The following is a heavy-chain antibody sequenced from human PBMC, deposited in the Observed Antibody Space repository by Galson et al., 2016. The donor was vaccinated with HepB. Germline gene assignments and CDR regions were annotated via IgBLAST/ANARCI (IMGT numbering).Heavy chain of an antibody. J-gene: IGHJ4*02. D-gene: IGHD3-22*01. CDR3: ATDHTYDSSGFLHY. CDR2: ITWNSYEI. Sequence: SLRLSCAASGFIFDDYAFHWVRQAPGRGLEWVSSITWNSYEIGYADSVKGRFTISRDNAKNSLYLQLNSVRAEDTALYYCATDHTYDSSGFLHYWGQGTLVTVSS. V-gene: IGHV3-9*01. CDR1: GFIFDDYA.